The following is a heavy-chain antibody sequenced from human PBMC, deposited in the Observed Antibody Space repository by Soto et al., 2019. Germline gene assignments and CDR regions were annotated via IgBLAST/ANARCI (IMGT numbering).Heavy chain of an antibody. CDR3: ARDFGYSYGYYYYGMDV. J-gene: IGHJ6*02. V-gene: IGHV4-31*03. CDR2: IYYSGST. Sequence: TLSLTCTVSGGSISSGGYYWSWIRQHPGKGLEWIGYIYYSGSTYYNPSLKSRVTISVDTSKNQFSLKLSSVTAADTAVYYCARDFGYSYGYYYYGMDVWGQGTTVTVSS. D-gene: IGHD5-18*01. CDR1: GGSISSGGYY.